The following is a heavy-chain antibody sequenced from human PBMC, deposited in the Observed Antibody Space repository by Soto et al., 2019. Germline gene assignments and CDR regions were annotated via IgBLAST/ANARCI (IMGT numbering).Heavy chain of an antibody. J-gene: IGHJ5*02. Sequence: QVQLVESGGGVVQPGTSLRLSCAASGFIFNNYAMFWIRQAPGKGLEWVALISYDGSNAFYSDAVKGRLTVSRDKSKKTGFLQMNSLRAEDTAVYVGARDCPIVGSARDTWGDPWRQGTRVTVSA. V-gene: IGHV3-30-3*01. CDR1: GFIFNNYA. CDR2: ISYDGSNA. D-gene: IGHD1-26*01. CDR3: ARDCPIVGSARDTWGDP.